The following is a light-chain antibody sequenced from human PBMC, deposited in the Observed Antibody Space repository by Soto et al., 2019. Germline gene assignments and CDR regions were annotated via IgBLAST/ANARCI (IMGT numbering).Light chain of an antibody. CDR3: QQYDNYPLT. J-gene: IGKJ4*01. CDR1: QNIYTW. CDR2: DAS. V-gene: IGKV1-5*01. Sequence: DYQVAQSPSTLSASVGDRVTITCRASQNIYTWLACYQQKPGKAPKFLIYDASNLESGVPSRFSGSASGTEFTLTISSLQPDDFATYYCQQYDNYPLTFGAGTKVDI.